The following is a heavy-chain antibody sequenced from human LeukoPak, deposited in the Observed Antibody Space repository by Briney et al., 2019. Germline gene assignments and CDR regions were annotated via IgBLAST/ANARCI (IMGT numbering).Heavy chain of an antibody. CDR1: GYTFTGYY. D-gene: IGHD6-6*01. J-gene: IGHJ4*02. CDR2: INPNNGDT. V-gene: IGHV1-2*02. CDR3: ARAIGVIAALSRFDF. Sequence: ASMKVSCKTSGYTFTGYYLVWVRQAPGQGLEWMGWINPNNGDTNSAQKFQGRVTMTTDTSISTAYMILNRLRSDDTAVYYCARAIGVIAALSRFDFWGLGTLVSVSS.